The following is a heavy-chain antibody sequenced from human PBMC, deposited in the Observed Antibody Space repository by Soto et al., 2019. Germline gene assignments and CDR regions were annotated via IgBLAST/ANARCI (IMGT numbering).Heavy chain of an antibody. CDR1: GFTFSSYS. CDR3: AGRGGGYNWGRYFDY. Sequence: GSLRLSCAASGFTFSSYSMNWVRQAPGKGLEWVSYISSSSSTIYYADSVKGRFTISRDNAKNSLYLQMNSLRAEDTAVCYCAGRGGGYNWGRYFDYWGQGTLVTVSS. J-gene: IGHJ4*02. V-gene: IGHV3-48*04. D-gene: IGHD1-20*01. CDR2: ISSSSSTI.